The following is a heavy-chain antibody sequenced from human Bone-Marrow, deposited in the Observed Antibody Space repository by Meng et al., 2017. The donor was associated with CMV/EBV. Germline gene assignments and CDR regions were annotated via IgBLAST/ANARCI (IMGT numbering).Heavy chain of an antibody. CDR1: GFTFSSYD. D-gene: IGHD2-2*01. Sequence: GESLKISCAACGFTFSSYDMHWVRQATGKGLEWVSAIGTAGDTYYPGSVKGQFTISRENAKNSLYLQMNSLRAGDTAVYYCARDPNRRIVVVPAARAGWGQGTLVTVSS. J-gene: IGHJ4*02. V-gene: IGHV3-13*03. CDR3: ARDPNRRIVVVPAARAG. CDR2: IGTAGDT.